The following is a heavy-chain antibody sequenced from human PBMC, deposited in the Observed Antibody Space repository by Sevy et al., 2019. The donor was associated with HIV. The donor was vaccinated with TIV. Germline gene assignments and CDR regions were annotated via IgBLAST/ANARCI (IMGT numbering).Heavy chain of an antibody. V-gene: IGHV3-9*01. CDR1: GFPFNDHA. CDR2: VSWNSRNI. Sequence: GGSLRLSCAASGFPFNDHAMHWVRQVPGKGLEWVSGVSWNSRNIGYAHSVKGRFTISRDNANHFLYLEMNSLRPEDTAFYYCAKDINRGCDGINCYPYYYYFYGLDVWGQGTTVTV. CDR3: AKDINRGCDGINCYPYYYYFYGLDV. J-gene: IGHJ6*02. D-gene: IGHD2-21*01.